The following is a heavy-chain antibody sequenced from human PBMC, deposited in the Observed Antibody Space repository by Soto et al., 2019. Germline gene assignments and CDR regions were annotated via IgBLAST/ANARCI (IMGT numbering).Heavy chain of an antibody. CDR2: IYYSGST. Sequence: PSETLSLTCTVSGGSISSSSYYWGWIRQPPGKGLEWIGSIYYSGSTYYNPSLKSRVTISVDRSKNQFSLKLSSVTAADTAVYYCARATPFGYWGQGTLVTVSS. J-gene: IGHJ4*02. V-gene: IGHV4-39*07. CDR3: ARATPFGY. D-gene: IGHD3-10*01. CDR1: GGSISSSSYY.